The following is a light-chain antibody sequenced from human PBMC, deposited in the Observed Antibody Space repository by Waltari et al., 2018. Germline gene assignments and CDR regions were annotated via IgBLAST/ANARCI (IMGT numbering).Light chain of an antibody. Sequence: EVVLTQSPAPLSLSPGARATPSSRASQSVSVYLAGYPQKPAQAPRLLIYDASDRATGVPARFSGSGSGTDFTLTISSLEPEDFAVYYCQQRTDRPPVTVGQGTRVEMK. CDR2: DAS. CDR1: QSVSVY. V-gene: IGKV3-11*01. J-gene: IGKJ1*01. CDR3: QQRTDRPPVT.